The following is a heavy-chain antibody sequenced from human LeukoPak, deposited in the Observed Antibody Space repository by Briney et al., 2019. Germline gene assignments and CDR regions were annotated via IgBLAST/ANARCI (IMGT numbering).Heavy chain of an antibody. Sequence: GASLQISCKGSGYNFTSYWIGWVRQMPGKGLEWMGIIYPGDSDTRYSPSFQGQVTISADKSISTAYLQWSSLKASDTAMYYCARVRRQWLAAYYFDYWGQGTLVTVSS. V-gene: IGHV5-51*01. CDR3: ARVRRQWLAAYYFDY. CDR1: GYNFTSYW. CDR2: IYPGDSDT. D-gene: IGHD6-19*01. J-gene: IGHJ4*02.